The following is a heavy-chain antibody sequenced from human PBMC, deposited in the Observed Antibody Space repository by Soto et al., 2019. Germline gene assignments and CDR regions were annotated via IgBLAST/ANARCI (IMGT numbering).Heavy chain of an antibody. J-gene: IGHJ6*02. CDR2: IKKDGSDK. V-gene: IGHV3-7*01. CDR1: GFTFSNYW. Sequence: VGSLRLSCAASGFTFSNYWMSWVRQAPGKGLEWVAKIKKDGSDKNYVDSVEGRFSIFRDNAKNSLYLQMYGLRAEDTAVYYCARDLGTALVGFDYGMDVWGQGTTVTVSS. D-gene: IGHD5-18*01. CDR3: ARDLGTALVGFDYGMDV.